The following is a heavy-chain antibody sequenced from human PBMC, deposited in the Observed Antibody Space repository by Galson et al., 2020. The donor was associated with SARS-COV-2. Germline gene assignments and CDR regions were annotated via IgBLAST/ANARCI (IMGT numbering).Heavy chain of an antibody. CDR2: ISAYNGNT. V-gene: IGHV1-18*04. D-gene: IGHD3-3*01. J-gene: IGHJ4*02. Sequence: GESLKISCKASGYTFTSYGISWVRQAPGQGLEWMGWISAYNGNTNYAQKLQGRVTMTTDTSTSTAYMELRSLRSDDTAVYYCARDGRTIFGEPFDYWGQGTLVTVSS. CDR3: ARDGRTIFGEPFDY. CDR1: GYTFTSYG.